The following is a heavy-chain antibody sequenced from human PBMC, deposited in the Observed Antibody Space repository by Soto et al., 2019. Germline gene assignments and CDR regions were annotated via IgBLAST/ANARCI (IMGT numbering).Heavy chain of an antibody. J-gene: IGHJ6*02. V-gene: IGHV3-21*01. Sequence: EVQLVESGGGLVKPGGSLRLACAASGFTFNTYSMNWVRQAPGKGLEWVSCISSISTYIYYADSVKGRFTISRDNAKNLLYLQMNSLRAEDTAVYYCARDFGDSRGSYYYYGMDVWGQGTTVTVSS. D-gene: IGHD2-21*02. CDR2: ISSISTYI. CDR1: GFTFNTYS. CDR3: ARDFGDSRGSYYYYGMDV.